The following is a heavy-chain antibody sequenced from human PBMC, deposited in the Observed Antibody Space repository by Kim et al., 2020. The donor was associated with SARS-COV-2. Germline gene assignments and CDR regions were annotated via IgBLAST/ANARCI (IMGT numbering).Heavy chain of an antibody. J-gene: IGHJ6*03. Sequence: SETLSLTCTVSGGSISSGGYYWSWIRQHPGKGLEWIGYIYYSGSTYYNPSLKSRVTISVDTSKNQFSLKLSSVTAADTAVYYCARDAYYYYGSGSYLYYYVDVWGKGTTVTVSS. CDR2: IYYSGST. CDR1: GGSISSGGYY. D-gene: IGHD3-10*01. V-gene: IGHV4-31*03. CDR3: ARDAYYYYGSGSYLYYYVDV.